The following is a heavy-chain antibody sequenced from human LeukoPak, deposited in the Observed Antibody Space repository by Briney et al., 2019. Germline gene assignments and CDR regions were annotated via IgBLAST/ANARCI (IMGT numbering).Heavy chain of an antibody. CDR3: ASFRSIAGFDS. J-gene: IGHJ4*02. Sequence: SQTLSLTCTVSGGSISSGSYYWSWIRQHPGKGLEWIGYIYYSGSTYQNPSLKSRVIISVGTSENQFSLQLNSVTPEDTAVYYCASFRSIAGFDSWGQGTLVTVSS. V-gene: IGHV4-31*03. CDR2: IYYSGST. D-gene: IGHD2-21*01. CDR1: GGSISSGSYY.